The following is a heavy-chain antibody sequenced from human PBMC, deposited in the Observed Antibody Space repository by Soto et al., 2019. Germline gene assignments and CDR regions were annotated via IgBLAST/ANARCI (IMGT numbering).Heavy chain of an antibody. D-gene: IGHD2-2*01. CDR2: INPNSGGT. CDR3: ARDSVSDCSSTSCPLLQH. V-gene: IGHV1-2*04. J-gene: IGHJ1*01. CDR1: GYTFTGYY. Sequence: ASVKVSCKASGYTFTGYYMHWVRQAPGQGLEWMGWINPNSGGTNYAQKFQGWVTMTRDTSISTAYMELSRLRSDDTAVYYCARDSVSDCSSTSCPLLQHWGQGTLVTVS.